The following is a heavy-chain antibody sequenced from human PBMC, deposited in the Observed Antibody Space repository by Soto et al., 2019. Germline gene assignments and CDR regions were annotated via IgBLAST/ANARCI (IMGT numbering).Heavy chain of an antibody. CDR3: ARGRGAPLYGMDV. CDR2: ISYDGSNK. Sequence: QPGGSLRLSCAASGFTFSSYAMHWVRQAPGKGLEWVAVISYDGSNKYYADSVKGRFTISRDNSKNTLYLQMNSLRAEDTAVYYCARGRGAPLYGMDVWGQGTTVTVSS. CDR1: GFTFSSYA. V-gene: IGHV3-30-3*01. J-gene: IGHJ6*02.